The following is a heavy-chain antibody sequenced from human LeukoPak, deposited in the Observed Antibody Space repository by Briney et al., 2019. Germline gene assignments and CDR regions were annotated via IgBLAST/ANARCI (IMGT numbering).Heavy chain of an antibody. D-gene: IGHD3-3*01. J-gene: IGHJ5*02. CDR2: IYYSGST. CDR1: GGSIRGSSYY. V-gene: IGHV4-39*01. CDR3: ARSSGVVIHNWFDP. Sequence: PSETLSLPCTVSGGSIRGSSYYWVWIRHPPGKGLEWIGTIYYSGSTYYNPSLKSRVTISADTSKNQLSLKVRSVTAADTAVYYCARSSGVVIHNWFDPWGLGTLVTVSS.